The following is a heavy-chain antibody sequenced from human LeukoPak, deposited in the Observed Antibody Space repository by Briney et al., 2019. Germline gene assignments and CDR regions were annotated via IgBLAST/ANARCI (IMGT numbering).Heavy chain of an antibody. Sequence: ASVKVSCKASGYTFTGYYMHWVRQAPGQGLEWMGWINPNSGGTNYAQKFQGRVTMTRDTSISTAYMELSRLRSDDTAVYYCARTARKAPDSEWGAMADYWGQGTLVTVSS. CDR3: ARTARKAPDSEWGAMADY. CDR1: GYTFTGYY. CDR2: INPNSGGT. J-gene: IGHJ4*02. V-gene: IGHV1-2*02. D-gene: IGHD3-16*01.